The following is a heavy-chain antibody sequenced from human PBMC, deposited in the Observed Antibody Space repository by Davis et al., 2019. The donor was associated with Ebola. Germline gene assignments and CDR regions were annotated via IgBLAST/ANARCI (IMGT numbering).Heavy chain of an antibody. D-gene: IGHD3-3*01. Sequence: GESLKISCAASGFTFSSYSMNWVRQAPGKGLEWVSSISSSSSYIYYADSVKGRFTISRDNAKNSLYPQMNSLRAEDTAVYYCARALKPIFGVVYYYYGMDVWGQGTTVTVSS. CDR1: GFTFSSYS. V-gene: IGHV3-21*01. CDR2: ISSSSSYI. CDR3: ARALKPIFGVVYYYYGMDV. J-gene: IGHJ6*02.